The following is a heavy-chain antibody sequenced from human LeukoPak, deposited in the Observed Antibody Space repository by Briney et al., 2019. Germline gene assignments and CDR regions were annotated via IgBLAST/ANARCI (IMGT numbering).Heavy chain of an antibody. CDR3: ARAVYYYNYYMDV. Sequence: SETMSLTCTVSGGSISSSSYYWGWIRQPPGKGLEWIGSIYYSGSTYYNPSLKSRVTISVDTSKNQFSLKLSSVTAADTAVYYCARAVYYYNYYMDVWGKGTTVTVSS. CDR1: GGSISSSSYY. CDR2: IYYSGST. V-gene: IGHV4-39*07. J-gene: IGHJ6*03.